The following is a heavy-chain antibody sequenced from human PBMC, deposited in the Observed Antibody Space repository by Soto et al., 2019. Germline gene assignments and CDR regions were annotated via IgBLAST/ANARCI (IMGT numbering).Heavy chain of an antibody. CDR2: INPASNTA. D-gene: IGHD2-15*01. CDR3: AGDSSRVSWVVAEY. V-gene: IGHV1-46*01. CDR1: NDGFSRHF. Sequence: GASVKVSCKASNDGFSRHFIPWGGQAPGEVLERMGIINPASNTASYYPEFQGRLTLTSDMPSRTVYMQLSKLRSHDTAVYYCAGDSSRVSWVVAEYWGQGTLVTFSS. J-gene: IGHJ4*02.